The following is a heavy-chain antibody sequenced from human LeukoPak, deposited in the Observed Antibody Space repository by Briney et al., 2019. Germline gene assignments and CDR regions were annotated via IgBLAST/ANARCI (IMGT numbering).Heavy chain of an antibody. Sequence: PSETLSLTCSVSGGSISSPNHEWAWIRQPPGQGLEWIGSIYYSGTTYYNLSLKSRVTLSVDTSQNQFSLKLSSVTAADTAIYFCARSLGANTWVGNCFDPWGQGTLVTVSP. CDR1: GGSISSPNHE. D-gene: IGHD3-10*01. V-gene: IGHV4-39*01. CDR3: ARSLGANTWVGNCFDP. CDR2: IYYSGTT. J-gene: IGHJ5*02.